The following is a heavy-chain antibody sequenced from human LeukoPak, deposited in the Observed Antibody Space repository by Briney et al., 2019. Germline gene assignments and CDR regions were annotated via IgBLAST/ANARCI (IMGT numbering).Heavy chain of an antibody. Sequence: SGTLSHTCTVSGDSINSLDLWSWVRQPPGKGLEWIGEMYLSGTTHSNPSVKSQVTISIDKSKNQFFLNLSSVTAADTAVYYCAGLVGRYSSGLYYYYFDYWGQGTLVTVSS. V-gene: IGHV4-4*02. CDR3: AGLVGRYSSGLYYYYFDY. CDR2: MYLSGTT. D-gene: IGHD3-22*01. CDR1: GDSINSLDL. J-gene: IGHJ4*02.